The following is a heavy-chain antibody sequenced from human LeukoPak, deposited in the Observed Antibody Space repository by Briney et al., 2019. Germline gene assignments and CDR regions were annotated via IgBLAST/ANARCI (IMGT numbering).Heavy chain of an antibody. CDR2: INWNGGST. V-gene: IGHV3-20*04. Sequence: PGGSLRLSCAASGFTFDDYGMSWVRQAPGKGLEWVSGINWNGGSTGYADSVKGRFTISRDNAKNSLYLQMNSLRAEDTAVYYCATFHRGSYRPVLDHWGQGTLVTVSS. J-gene: IGHJ4*02. CDR1: GFTFDDYG. CDR3: ATFHRGSYRPVLDH. D-gene: IGHD1-26*01.